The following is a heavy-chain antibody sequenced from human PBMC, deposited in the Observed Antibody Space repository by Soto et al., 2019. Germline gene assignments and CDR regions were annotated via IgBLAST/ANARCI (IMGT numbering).Heavy chain of an antibody. Sequence: EVQLLESGGDLVQPGGSLSLSCAASGFTFSTYGMNWVRQTPGKGLEWVSAISYSGGTTYYADSVKGRFTISRDNSKNTLFLQMNSLRADDTAVYYCGKDLWPEHSAACPADYWGHGVLVTVCS. V-gene: IGHV3-23*01. CDR1: GFTFSTYG. CDR2: ISYSGGTT. D-gene: IGHD2-15*01. J-gene: IGHJ4*01. CDR3: GKDLWPEHSAACPADY.